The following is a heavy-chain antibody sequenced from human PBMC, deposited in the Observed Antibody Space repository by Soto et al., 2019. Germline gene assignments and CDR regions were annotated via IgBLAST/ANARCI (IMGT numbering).Heavy chain of an antibody. D-gene: IGHD3-3*01. V-gene: IGHV3-23*01. Sequence: GGSLRLSCAASGFTFSSYAMSWVRQAPGKGLEWVSAISGSGGSTYYADSVKGRFTISRDNSKNTLYLQMNSLRAEDMAVYYCAIDLKLPLDYDFWSGRFYGMDVWGQGTTVTVSS. CDR3: AIDLKLPLDYDFWSGRFYGMDV. CDR1: GFTFSSYA. CDR2: ISGSGGST. J-gene: IGHJ6*02.